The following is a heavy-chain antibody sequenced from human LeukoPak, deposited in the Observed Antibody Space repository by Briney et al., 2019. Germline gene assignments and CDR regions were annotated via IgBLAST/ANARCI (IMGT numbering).Heavy chain of an antibody. D-gene: IGHD3-22*01. CDR3: AREIDPPDYYDSSGYLH. CDR1: GGSISSSSYY. Sequence: SETLSLTCTVSGGSISSSSYYWGWIRQPPGKGLEWIGSIYYSGSTYYNPSLKSRVTISVYTSKNQFSLKLSSVIAADTAVYYCAREIDPPDYYDSSGYLHWGQGTLVTVSS. V-gene: IGHV4-39*07. J-gene: IGHJ4*02. CDR2: IYYSGST.